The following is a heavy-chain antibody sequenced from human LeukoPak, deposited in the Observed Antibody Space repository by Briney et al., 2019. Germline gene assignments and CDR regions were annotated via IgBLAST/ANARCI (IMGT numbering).Heavy chain of an antibody. Sequence: SETLSLTCTVSGGSISSYYWSWIRQPPGKGLEWIGYIYYSGSANYNPSLKSRVTLSVDTSKNQFSLRLTSVTAADTAVYYCAREGNSGYLSYAIDYWGQGTLVTVSS. CDR3: AREGNSGYLSYAIDY. V-gene: IGHV4-59*12. J-gene: IGHJ4*02. CDR1: GGSISSYY. D-gene: IGHD5-12*01. CDR2: IYYSGSA.